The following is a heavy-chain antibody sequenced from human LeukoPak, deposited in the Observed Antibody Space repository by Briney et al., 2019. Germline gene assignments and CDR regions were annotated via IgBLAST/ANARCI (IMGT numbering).Heavy chain of an antibody. D-gene: IGHD4-17*01. CDR2: IGTAGDT. CDR1: GFTFSSYD. CDR3: ARGSRDDHGDYAPEFDY. J-gene: IGHJ4*02. Sequence: GGSLRLSCAASGFTFSSYDMHWVRQATGKGLEWVSAIGTAGDTYYPGSVKGRFTISRENAKNSLYLQMNSLRAGDTAVYYCARGSRDDHGDYAPEFDYWGQGTLVTVSS. V-gene: IGHV3-13*01.